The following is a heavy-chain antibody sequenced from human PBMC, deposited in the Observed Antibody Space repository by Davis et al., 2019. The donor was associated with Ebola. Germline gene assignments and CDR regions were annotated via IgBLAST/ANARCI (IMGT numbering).Heavy chain of an antibody. D-gene: IGHD3-22*01. CDR1: EGTFSNYV. CDR2: IIPILGIA. Sequence: AASVKVSCKASEGTFSNYVISWVRQAPGQGLEWMGGIIPILGIANYAQKFQGRVTITADKSTSTAYMELSSLRSEDTAVYYCARDRYYYDSSGYYYVSGYYGMDVWGQGTTVTVSS. V-gene: IGHV1-69*10. J-gene: IGHJ6*02. CDR3: ARDRYYYDSSGYYYVSGYYGMDV.